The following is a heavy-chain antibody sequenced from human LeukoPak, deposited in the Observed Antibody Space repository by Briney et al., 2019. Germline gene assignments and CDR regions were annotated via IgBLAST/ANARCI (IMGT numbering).Heavy chain of an antibody. CDR2: ISGSGGST. CDR3: AKDPDYYDSRSHVREYFQH. V-gene: IGHV3-23*01. J-gene: IGHJ1*01. Sequence: PGGSLRLSCAASGFTFCSYAMSWGRQAPGGGLGWVSAISGSGGSTYYADSVKGRFTISRDNSKNTLYLQMNSLRAEDTAVYYCAKDPDYYDSRSHVREYFQHWGQGTLVTVSS. CDR1: GFTFCSYA. D-gene: IGHD3-22*01.